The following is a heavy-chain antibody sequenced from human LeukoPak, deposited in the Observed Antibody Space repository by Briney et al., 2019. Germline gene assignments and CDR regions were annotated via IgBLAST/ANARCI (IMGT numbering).Heavy chain of an antibody. V-gene: IGHV3-7*03. Sequence: GGSLRLSCAASGFTFSSSWMSWVRQAPGKGLEWVANIKQDGSEKYYVDSVKGRFTISRDNAKNSLYLQMNSLRAEDTAVYYCARAKYCSSTSCDFDYYYGMDVWGKGTTVTVSS. J-gene: IGHJ6*04. D-gene: IGHD2-2*01. CDR2: IKQDGSEK. CDR3: ARAKYCSSTSCDFDYYYGMDV. CDR1: GFTFSSSW.